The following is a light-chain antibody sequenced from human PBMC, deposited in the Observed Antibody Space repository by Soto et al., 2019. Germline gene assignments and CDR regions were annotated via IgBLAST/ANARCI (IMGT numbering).Light chain of an antibody. V-gene: IGLV2-14*01. Sequence: QSVLTQPASVSGSPGQSVTISCTGTSSDVGGYQSVSWYQQHPGKAPKLIIYEVNNRPSGVSNRFSGSTSGNTASLTISGLQAADEATYYCSSYTTTTILFGGGTKVTVL. CDR3: SSYTTTTIL. CDR2: EVN. CDR1: SSDVGGYQS. J-gene: IGLJ2*01.